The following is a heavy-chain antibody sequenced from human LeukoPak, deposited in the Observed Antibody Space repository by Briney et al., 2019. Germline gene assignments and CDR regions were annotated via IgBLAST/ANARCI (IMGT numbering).Heavy chain of an antibody. J-gene: IGHJ4*02. CDR1: GFTFSSYA. CDR2: ISGSGGST. D-gene: IGHD3-9*01. Sequence: HAGGSLRLSCAASGFTFSSYAMSWVRQAPGKGLEWVSAISGSGGSTYYADSVKGRFTISRDNSKNTLYLQMNSLRAEDTAVYYCVRDLPYILTGYYPSTLFDYWGQGTLVTVSS. CDR3: VRDLPYILTGYYPSTLFDY. V-gene: IGHV3-23*01.